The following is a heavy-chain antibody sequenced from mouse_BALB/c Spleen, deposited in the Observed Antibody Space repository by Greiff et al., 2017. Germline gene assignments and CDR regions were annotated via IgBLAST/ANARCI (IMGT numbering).Heavy chain of an antibody. CDR1: GYTFTSYV. Sequence: EVQLQQSGPELVKPGASVKMSCKASGYTFTSYVMHWVKQKPGQGLEWIGYINPYNDGTKYNEKFKGKATLTSDKSSSTAYMELSSLTSEDSAVYYCARSHYYGSSPFAYWGQGTLVTVSA. D-gene: IGHD1-1*01. CDR3: ARSHYYGSSPFAY. CDR2: INPYNDGT. V-gene: IGHV1-14*01. J-gene: IGHJ3*01.